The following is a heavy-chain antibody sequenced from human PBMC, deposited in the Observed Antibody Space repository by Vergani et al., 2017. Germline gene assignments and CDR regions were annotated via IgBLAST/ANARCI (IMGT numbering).Heavy chain of an antibody. CDR1: GFTFSNFG. V-gene: IGHV3-30*02. CDR2: IGKDGINT. J-gene: IGHJ4*02. D-gene: IGHD2-21*02. CDR3: AKYLRDSTDGLPDS. Sequence: VQLLESGGRLVQPGGSLRLSCAASGFTFSNFGMHWIRQAPGKGLEWLAYIGKDGINTRYRDAVKGRFTVSRDNSKDILYLQMDSLRSEDTALYYCAKYLRDSTDGLPDSWGPGTLVIVSS.